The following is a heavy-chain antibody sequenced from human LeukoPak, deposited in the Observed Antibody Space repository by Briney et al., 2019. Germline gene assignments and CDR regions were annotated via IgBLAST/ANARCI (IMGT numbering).Heavy chain of an antibody. D-gene: IGHD2-15*01. J-gene: IGHJ4*02. CDR2: ISSSGSTI. CDR1: GFTFSDYY. V-gene: IGHV3-11*01. Sequence: PGGSLRLSCAASGFTFSDYYMSWIRQAPGKGLEWVSYISSSGSTIYYADSVKGRFTISRDNAKNSLYLQMNSLRAEDTAVYYCASGYSRIYYSLDYWGQGTLVTVSS. CDR3: ASGYSRIYYSLDY.